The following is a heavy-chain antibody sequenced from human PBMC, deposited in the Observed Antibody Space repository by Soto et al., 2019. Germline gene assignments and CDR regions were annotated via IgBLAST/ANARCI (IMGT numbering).Heavy chain of an antibody. J-gene: IGHJ4*02. V-gene: IGHV3-48*03. CDR2: ISVSGNII. CDR3: VRDTMRASAAASLDY. CDR1: GFTFSTYE. Sequence: GGSLRLSCAASGFTFSTYELNWGRQGPGRGLEWISYISVSGNIIKYADSVKGRFTISRDNAENSLHLHMSSLRVDDTAVYFCVRDTMRASAAASLDYWGQGTQVPVSS. D-gene: IGHD6-13*01.